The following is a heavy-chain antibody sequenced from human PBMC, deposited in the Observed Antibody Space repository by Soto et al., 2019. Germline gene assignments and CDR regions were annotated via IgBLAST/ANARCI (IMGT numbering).Heavy chain of an antibody. Sequence: PGGSLRLSCAASGFTFSSYAMHWVRQAPGKGLEWVAVISYDGSNKYYADSVKGRFTISRDNSKNTLYLQMNSLRAEDTAVYYCARDFPSAALYYYYGMDVWGQGTTVTVYS. CDR1: GFTFSSYA. D-gene: IGHD2-15*01. J-gene: IGHJ6*02. CDR3: ARDFPSAALYYYYGMDV. V-gene: IGHV3-30-3*01. CDR2: ISYDGSNK.